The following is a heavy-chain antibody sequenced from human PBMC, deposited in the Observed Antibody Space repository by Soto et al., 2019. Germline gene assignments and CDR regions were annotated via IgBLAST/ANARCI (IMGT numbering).Heavy chain of an antibody. D-gene: IGHD6-13*01. CDR2: ISSSSSYI. CDR1: GFTFSSYS. J-gene: IGHJ4*02. V-gene: IGHV3-21*01. CDR3: AREGIAAALDY. Sequence: EVQLVESGGGLVKPGGSLRLSCAASGFTFSSYSMNWVRQAPGKGLEWVSSISSSSSYIYYADSVKGRFTISRDNAKNSLYLQVNSLRAEDKAVYYCAREGIAAALDYWGQGTLVTVSS.